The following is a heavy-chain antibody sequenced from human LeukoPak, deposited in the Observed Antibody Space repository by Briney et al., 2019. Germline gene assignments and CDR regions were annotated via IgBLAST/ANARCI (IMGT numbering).Heavy chain of an antibody. Sequence: GASVKVSCKASGYTFTGYYMHWVRQAPGQGLEWMGWINPNSGGTNYAQKFQGRVTMTRDTAISTAYMELSRLRTDDTAVYYCASGIRELKRPNAFDIWGQGTMVTVSS. CDR2: INPNSGGT. CDR3: ASGIRELKRPNAFDI. D-gene: IGHD1-26*01. CDR1: GYTFTGYY. J-gene: IGHJ3*02. V-gene: IGHV1-2*02.